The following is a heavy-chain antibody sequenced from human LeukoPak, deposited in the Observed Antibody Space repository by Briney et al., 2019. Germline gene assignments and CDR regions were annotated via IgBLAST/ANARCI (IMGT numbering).Heavy chain of an antibody. CDR1: GYTLTELS. CDR3: ATGGYSGYDLVAFDY. V-gene: IGHV1-24*01. CDR2: FDPEDGET. Sequence: GASVKVSCKVSGYTLTELSMHWVRQAPGKGLEWMGGFDPEDGETIYAQKFQGRVTMTEDTSTDTAYMELSSLRSEDTAVYYCATGGYSGYDLVAFDYWGQGTLVTDSS. D-gene: IGHD5-12*01. J-gene: IGHJ4*02.